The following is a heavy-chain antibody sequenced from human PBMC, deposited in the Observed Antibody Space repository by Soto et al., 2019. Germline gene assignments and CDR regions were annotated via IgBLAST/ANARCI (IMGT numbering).Heavy chain of an antibody. J-gene: IGHJ6*02. D-gene: IGHD3-16*01. Sequence: GGPLRLSCAASGFTFSRYTMNLVRQTPGKGLEWVSYISSGSLSIYYADSVEGRFTVSRDNAKNSLFLQMNSLRDEDTAVYYCARGGSSSDNGMDVWGQGTTVTVSS. V-gene: IGHV3-48*02. CDR2: ISSGSLSI. CDR1: GFTFSRYT. CDR3: ARGGSSSDNGMDV.